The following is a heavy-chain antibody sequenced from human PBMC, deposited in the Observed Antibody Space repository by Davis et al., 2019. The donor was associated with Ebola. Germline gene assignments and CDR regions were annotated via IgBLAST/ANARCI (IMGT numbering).Heavy chain of an antibody. Sequence: GESLKISCEASGFSFDAYAMHWVRQAPGKGLEWVSSIWYEGTDGNYADSVRGRFTISRDNAKNSLYLQMNSLRAEDTAVYYCARDPGYGYGYYYDGMDVWGQGTTVTVSS. CDR2: IWYEGTDG. V-gene: IGHV3-33*08. CDR3: ARDPGYGYGYYYDGMDV. D-gene: IGHD5-18*01. J-gene: IGHJ6*02. CDR1: GFSFDAYA.